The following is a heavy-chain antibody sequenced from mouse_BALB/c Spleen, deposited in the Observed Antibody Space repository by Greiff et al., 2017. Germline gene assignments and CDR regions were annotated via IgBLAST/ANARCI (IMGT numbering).Heavy chain of an antibody. D-gene: IGHD2-4*01. CDR3: ARYPYYDDDGAFDY. Sequence: EVQGLESGPGLVKPSHTVSLTCSVTGYSITGGYWHWIRKFPGNKLEYMGYISYSGSTYYNPSLKSRISITRDTSKNQYYLQLNSVTTEDTATYYGARYPYYDDDGAFDYWGQGTLVTVSA. V-gene: IGHV3-8*02. CDR2: ISYSGST. J-gene: IGHJ3*01. CDR1: GYSITGGY.